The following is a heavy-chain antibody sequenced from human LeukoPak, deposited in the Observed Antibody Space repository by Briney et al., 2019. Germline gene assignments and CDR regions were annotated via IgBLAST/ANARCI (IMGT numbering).Heavy chain of an antibody. CDR3: AGDFYYYDSSGINDY. CDR2: ISSSGSTI. J-gene: IGHJ4*02. D-gene: IGHD3-22*01. CDR1: GFTFSSYE. V-gene: IGHV3-48*03. Sequence: GGSLRLSCAASGFTFSSYEMNWVRQGPGKGLEWVSYISSSGSTIYYADSVKGRFTISRDNAKNSLYLQMNSLRAEDTAVYYCAGDFYYYDSSGINDYWGQGTLVTVSS.